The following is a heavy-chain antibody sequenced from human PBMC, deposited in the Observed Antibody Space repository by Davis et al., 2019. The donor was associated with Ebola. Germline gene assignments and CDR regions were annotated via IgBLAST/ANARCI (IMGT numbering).Heavy chain of an antibody. V-gene: IGHV1-69*13. Sequence: AASVKVSCKASGGTFSSYAISWVRQAPGQGLEWMGGIIPIFGTANYAQKFQGRVTITADESTSTAYMELSSLRSEDTAVYYCARETSLHIAVTGTYSDSWGQGTLVAVSS. CDR3: ARETSLHIAVTGTYSDS. CDR2: IIPIFGTA. D-gene: IGHD6-19*01. J-gene: IGHJ4*02. CDR1: GGTFSSYA.